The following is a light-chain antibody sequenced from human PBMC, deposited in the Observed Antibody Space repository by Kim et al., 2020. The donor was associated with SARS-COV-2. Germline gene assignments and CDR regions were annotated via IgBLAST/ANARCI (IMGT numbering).Light chain of an antibody. J-gene: IGKJ5*01. CDR1: EDIRDH. CDR2: DSS. Sequence: DIQMTQSPSSLSASVGDRVTITCRASEDIRDHLSWYQVTPGKAPKLLIYDSSNSETGVPLRFTGTGSGTDFAFTITSLQPEDFVTYYCQQYESLTITFAQGTRLDIK. CDR3: QQYESLTIT. V-gene: IGKV1-33*01.